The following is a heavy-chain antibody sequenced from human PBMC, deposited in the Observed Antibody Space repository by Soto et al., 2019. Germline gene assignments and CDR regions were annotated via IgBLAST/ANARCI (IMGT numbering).Heavy chain of an antibody. CDR1: GGSFSGYY. CDR2: INHSGST. Sequence: SETLSLTCAVYGGSFSGYYWSWIRQPPGKGLEWIGEINHSGSTNYNPSLKSRVTISVDTSKNQFSLMLSSVTAADTAVYYCARGQKKYYDIVTGYPQGGFFDYWGQGTLVTVSS. D-gene: IGHD3-9*01. V-gene: IGHV4-34*01. CDR3: ARGQKKYYDIVTGYPQGGFFDY. J-gene: IGHJ4*02.